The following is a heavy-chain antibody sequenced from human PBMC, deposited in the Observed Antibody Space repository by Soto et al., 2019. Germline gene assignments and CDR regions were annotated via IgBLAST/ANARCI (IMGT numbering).Heavy chain of an antibody. J-gene: IGHJ1*01. CDR3: ARVPCSSSAFVEYFQH. V-gene: IGHV1-18*01. Sequence: ASVKVSCKASGYTFTSYGISWVRQAPGQGLEWMGWISAYNGNTNYAQKLQGRVTMTTDTSTSTAYMELRSLRSDDTAVYYCARVPCSSSAFVEYFQHWGQGTLVTVSS. CDR1: GYTFTSYG. D-gene: IGHD6-6*01. CDR2: ISAYNGNT.